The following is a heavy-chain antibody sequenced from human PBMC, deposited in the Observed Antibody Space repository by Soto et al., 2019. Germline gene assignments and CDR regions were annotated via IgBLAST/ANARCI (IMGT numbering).Heavy chain of an antibody. CDR2: INHSGST. J-gene: IGHJ5*02. Sequence: SETLSLTCAVYGGSFSGYYWSWIRQPPGKGLEWIGEINHSGSTNYNPSLKSRVTISVDTSKNQFSLKLSSVTAADTAVYYCAREGYDSSGYYSTWGQGTLVTVSS. CDR3: AREGYDSSGYYST. D-gene: IGHD3-22*01. V-gene: IGHV4-34*01. CDR1: GGSFSGYY.